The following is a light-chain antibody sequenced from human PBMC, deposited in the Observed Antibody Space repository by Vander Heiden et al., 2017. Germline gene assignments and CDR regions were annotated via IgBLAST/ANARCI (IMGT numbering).Light chain of an antibody. J-gene: IGLJ3*02. CDR3: AAWDDSLNGLNWV. V-gene: IGLV1-44*01. CDR2: SNN. CDR1: RSNIGSNS. Sequence: SVLPQPPSASGAPGQTVTISCSGSRSNIGSNSVNWYQQLPGTAPRLLIYSNNQRPSGVPDRFSGSKSGTSASLAISGLQSEDEADYYCAAWDDSLNGLNWVFGGGTKLTVL.